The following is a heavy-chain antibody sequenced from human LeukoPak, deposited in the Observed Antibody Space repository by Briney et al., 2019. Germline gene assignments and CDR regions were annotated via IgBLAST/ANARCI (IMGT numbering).Heavy chain of an antibody. Sequence: SETLSLTCTVSGGSISSSSYYWGWIRQPPGKGLEWIGSIYYSGSTNYNPSLKSRVTISVDTSKNQFSLKLSSVTAADTAVYYCARVESYYDFWSGYYAWGAFDIWGQGTMVTVSS. CDR1: GGSISSSSYY. D-gene: IGHD3-3*01. CDR3: ARVESYYDFWSGYYAWGAFDI. CDR2: IYYSGST. V-gene: IGHV4-39*07. J-gene: IGHJ3*02.